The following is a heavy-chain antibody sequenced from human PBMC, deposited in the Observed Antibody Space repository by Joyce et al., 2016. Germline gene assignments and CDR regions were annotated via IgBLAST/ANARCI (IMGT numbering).Heavy chain of an antibody. CDR3: NKDRAP. D-gene: IGHD3-10*01. J-gene: IGHJ5*02. CDR1: GFTFSDHY. CDR2: IRNKANSYTT. Sequence: EVQLVESGGGLVQPGGSLRLSCAASGFTFSDHYMDWVRQAPGKGLELIARIRNKANSYTTEYAASVKGRFTISRDDSKNSLYLQMDSLKTEDTAVYYCNKDRAPWGQGTLVTVSS. V-gene: IGHV3-72*01.